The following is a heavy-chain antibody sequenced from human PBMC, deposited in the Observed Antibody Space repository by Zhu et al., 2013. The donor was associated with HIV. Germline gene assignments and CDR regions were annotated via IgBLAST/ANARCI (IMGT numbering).Heavy chain of an antibody. J-gene: IGHJ4*02. CDR2: INAGNGNT. Sequence: QVQLVQSGAEVKKPGASVKVSCKASGYTFTSYAMHWVRQAPGQRLEWMGWINAGNGNTKYSQKFQGRVTITRDTSASTAYMELSSLRSEDTAVYYCARPRCPNSSGYYCEFDYWGQGTLVTVSS. CDR1: GYTFTSYA. V-gene: IGHV1-3*01. D-gene: IGHD3-22*01. CDR3: ARPRCPNSSGYYCEFDY.